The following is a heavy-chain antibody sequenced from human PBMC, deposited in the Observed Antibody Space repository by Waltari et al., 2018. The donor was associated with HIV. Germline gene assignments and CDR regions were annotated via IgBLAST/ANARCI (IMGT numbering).Heavy chain of an antibody. CDR2: IKPDGSET. D-gene: IGHD3-10*01. V-gene: IGHV3-7*01. Sequence: EVLLVESGGGLVQPGGSLRLSCGTSGFILSSYWMSWVRQAPGEGLEGLANIKPDGSETYYVDSVKGRSTIARDNAKNSVYLQMDSLRVEDTALYFCARDTGSQYYYDGMDVWGQGTMVSVS. CDR1: GFILSSYW. CDR3: ARDTGSQYYYDGMDV. J-gene: IGHJ6*02.